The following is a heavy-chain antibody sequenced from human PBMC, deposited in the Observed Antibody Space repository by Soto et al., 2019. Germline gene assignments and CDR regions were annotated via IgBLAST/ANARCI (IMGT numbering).Heavy chain of an antibody. CDR3: ATGGGQRYGEVDF. V-gene: IGHV1-18*01. J-gene: IGHJ4*02. Sequence: QVQLVQSGAEVKKPGASVKVCCKASGYTVSGYGLTWVRQAPGQGLEWMGWISSYNAKTRYAQKFQGRVYMTIDTATNTANLERTSLTSDDTAVYYCATGGGQRYGEVDFWGQGTLVIVSA. CDR2: ISSYNAKT. CDR1: GYTVSGYG. D-gene: IGHD1-26*01.